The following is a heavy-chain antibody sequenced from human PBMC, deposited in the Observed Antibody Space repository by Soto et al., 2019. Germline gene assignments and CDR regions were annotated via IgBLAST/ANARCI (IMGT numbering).Heavy chain of an antibody. CDR2: IYHSGST. J-gene: IGHJ6*02. CDR1: VRYISIGGYS. Sequence: PAQNLCLTCALSVRYISIGGYSWSWIRQPLGKGLEWTGYIYHSGSTCYNPSLKSRVTISVDRSNNQFSLKLSSVTAADTAVYYCPRGVHYYASSGYLTVWGQGTTVTVSS. D-gene: IGHD3-22*01. CDR3: PRGVHYYASSGYLTV. V-gene: IGHV4-30-2*01.